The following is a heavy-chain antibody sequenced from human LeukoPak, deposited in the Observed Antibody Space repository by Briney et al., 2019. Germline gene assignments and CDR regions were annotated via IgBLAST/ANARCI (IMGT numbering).Heavy chain of an antibody. J-gene: IGHJ4*02. CDR2: IYHSGST. CDR3: ARHPSYDFRSGYYLDY. D-gene: IGHD3-3*01. Sequence: KPSETLSLTCAVSGYSISSGYYWGWIRQPPGKGLEWIGSIYHSGSTYYNPSLKSRVTISVDTSKNQFSLKLSSVTAADTAVYYCARHPSYDFRSGYYLDYWGQGTLVTVSS. V-gene: IGHV4-38-2*01. CDR1: GYSISSGYY.